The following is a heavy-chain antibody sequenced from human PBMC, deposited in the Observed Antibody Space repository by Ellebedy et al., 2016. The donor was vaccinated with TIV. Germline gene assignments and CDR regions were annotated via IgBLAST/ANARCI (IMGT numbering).Heavy chain of an antibody. Sequence: GESLKIPCTAPGFTFSSYAMSLVRQAPGKGLELVAGVNSCGIVIAYADSVKGRFIISRDNSKNTLDLQMNSLRAEDTAVYYCASSRYHYYVGNTIFVYWGQGTLVTVSS. CDR3: ASSRYHYYVGNTIFVY. CDR1: GFTFSSYA. D-gene: IGHD3-10*01. J-gene: IGHJ4*02. V-gene: IGHV3-23*05. CDR2: VNSCGIVI.